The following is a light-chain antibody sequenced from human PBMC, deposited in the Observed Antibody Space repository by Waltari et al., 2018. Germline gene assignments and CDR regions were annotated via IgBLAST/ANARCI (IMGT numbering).Light chain of an antibody. Sequence: SSELTQDPAVSVALGQTVRITCQGDSLRGHYASWYQQKPGQAPVLVIYGKNNRPSGIPDRFSGSSSGNTASLTITGAQAEDEADYYCNSRDSSGNHWVFGGGTKLTVL. CDR3: NSRDSSGNHWV. CDR1: SLRGHY. J-gene: IGLJ3*02. CDR2: GKN. V-gene: IGLV3-19*01.